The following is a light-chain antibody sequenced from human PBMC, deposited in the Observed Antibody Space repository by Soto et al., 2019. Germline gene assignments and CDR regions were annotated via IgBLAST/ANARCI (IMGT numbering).Light chain of an antibody. CDR3: QQYYSVPLT. J-gene: IGKJ4*01. Sequence: DIQMTQSPSSLSASLGDRVTLTCRASQGVSNYLAWYQQKPGKVPKFLIYAASILQSGVPSRFSGSGSGTDFTLTIISLQPEDVATYYCQQYYSVPLTFGGWTNGEIK. CDR1: QGVSNY. V-gene: IGKV1-27*01. CDR2: AAS.